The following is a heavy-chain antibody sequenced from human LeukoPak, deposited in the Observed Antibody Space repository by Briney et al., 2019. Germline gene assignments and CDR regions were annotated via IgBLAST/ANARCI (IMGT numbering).Heavy chain of an antibody. V-gene: IGHV5-51*01. Sequence: GESLKISCKGSGYTFTNYWIASVRQMPGKGLEWMGIIYAGDSDTRYSTSFQGQVTISADRSISTAYLQWSSLKASDTAMYYCARRVDSGFSFDFWGQGTLVTVSS. CDR1: GYTFTNYW. J-gene: IGHJ4*02. CDR2: IYAGDSDT. CDR3: ARRVDSGFSFDF. D-gene: IGHD3-22*01.